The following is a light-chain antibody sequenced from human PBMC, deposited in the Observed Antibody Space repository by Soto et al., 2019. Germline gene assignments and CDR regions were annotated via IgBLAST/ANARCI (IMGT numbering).Light chain of an antibody. Sequence: EIVMTQSPATLSVSPGETVTLSCRASQSVSTNSAWHQQRPGQAPRLLIYGASTRATGIPARFSGSGSGTEFTLTISSLQSEDFAVYYCQQYKDWFSITFGQGTRLEIK. V-gene: IGKV3-15*01. CDR2: GAS. J-gene: IGKJ5*01. CDR1: QSVSTN. CDR3: QQYKDWFSIT.